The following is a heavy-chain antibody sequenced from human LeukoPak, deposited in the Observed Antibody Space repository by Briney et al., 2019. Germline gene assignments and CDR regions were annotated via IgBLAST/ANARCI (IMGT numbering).Heavy chain of an antibody. V-gene: IGHV3-21*01. J-gene: IGHJ2*01. Sequence: GGSLRLSCAASGFTFSSYSMNWVRQAPGKGLEWVSSISRGSNSIYYADSVKGRFTISRDNAKNSLYLQMNSLRVEDTAVYYCARAPPYCGGDCSDWYSDVWGRGTLVTVSS. CDR2: ISRGSNSI. CDR3: ARAPPYCGGDCSDWYSDV. D-gene: IGHD2-21*02. CDR1: GFTFSSYS.